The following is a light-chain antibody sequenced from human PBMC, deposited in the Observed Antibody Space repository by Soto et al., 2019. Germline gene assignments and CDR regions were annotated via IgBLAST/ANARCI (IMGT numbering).Light chain of an antibody. J-gene: IGKJ4*01. CDR2: AAS. V-gene: IGKV3-20*01. CDR1: QSISSNY. CDR3: QQYGSSPLT. Sequence: EIVLTQSPGTLSLSPGERATLSCRASQSISSNYLAWYHQKPGQAPRLLIHAASRRAYGIPDRFSGSGSETDFTLTISRLEPQDFAVYYCQQYGSSPLTFGGGTKVEIK.